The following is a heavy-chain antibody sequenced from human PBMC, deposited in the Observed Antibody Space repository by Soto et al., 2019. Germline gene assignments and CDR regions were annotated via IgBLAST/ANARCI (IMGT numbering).Heavy chain of an antibody. D-gene: IGHD6-6*01. CDR3: AKAMFSSSSAATFHY. CDR2: ISWQSGSI. Sequence: EVQLVESGGGLAQPGRSLRLSCAASGFIFDDYAMHWVRQAPGKGLEWVSGISWQSGSIRYADSVKGRFTISRDNAKNSLSIQMNSLRVEDTALYYCAKAMFSSSSAATFHYWGQGILVTVSS. J-gene: IGHJ4*02. V-gene: IGHV3-9*01. CDR1: GFIFDDYA.